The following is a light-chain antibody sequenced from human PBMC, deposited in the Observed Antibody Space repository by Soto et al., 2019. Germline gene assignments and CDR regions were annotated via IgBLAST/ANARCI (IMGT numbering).Light chain of an antibody. J-gene: IGKJ1*01. Sequence: DIVMTQSPDSLAVSLGERATINCKSSQSVLYSSTNKNYLAWYQQKPGQPPELLIYWASTRESGVPDRFSGSGSGTDFTLTISSLQAEDVAVYYCQQYYSTPPTFGQGTKVEIK. V-gene: IGKV4-1*01. CDR3: QQYYSTPPT. CDR2: WAS. CDR1: QSVLYSSTNKNY.